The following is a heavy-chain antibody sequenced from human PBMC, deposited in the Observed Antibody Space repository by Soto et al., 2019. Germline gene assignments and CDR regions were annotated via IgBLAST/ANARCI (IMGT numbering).Heavy chain of an antibody. V-gene: IGHV3-30*04. D-gene: IGHD3-10*01. J-gene: IGHJ5*02. CDR3: ARNTDHRLVRGWLDP. CDR1: GLSIYTSA. CDR2: ISHDGSHE. Sequence: LRLSCAASGLSIYTSAMHWVRQAPGKGLEWVAMISHDGSHEYYGDSVKGRFPVSRDNSQNILHLQMNSLRIEDTAVYFCARNTDHRLVRGWLDPWGQGTLVTVSS.